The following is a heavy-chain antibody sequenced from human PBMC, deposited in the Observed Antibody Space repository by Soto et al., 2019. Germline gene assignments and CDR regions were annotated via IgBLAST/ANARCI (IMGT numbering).Heavy chain of an antibody. D-gene: IGHD3-3*01. CDR1: GFTFSSYA. CDR3: AKALDYDFWSGYSPLDP. V-gene: IGHV3-23*01. J-gene: IGHJ5*02. Sequence: GGSLRLSCAASGFTFSSYAMSWVHQAPGKGLEWVSAISGSGGSTYYADSVKGRFTISRDNSKNTLYLQMNSLRAEDTAVYYCAKALDYDFWSGYSPLDPWGQGTLVTVSS. CDR2: ISGSGGST.